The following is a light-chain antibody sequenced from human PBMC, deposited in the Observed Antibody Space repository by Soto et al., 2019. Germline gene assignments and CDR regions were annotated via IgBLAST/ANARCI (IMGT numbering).Light chain of an antibody. CDR1: QIVSSNY. CDR3: QQHGSSPLT. V-gene: IGKV3-20*01. Sequence: EIVLTQSPGTLSLSPGESATLSCRASQIVSSNYLAWYQQKPGRAPRLLIYFASNRATGIPDRFSGSGSGSDFTLTISRLEPEDFAVYYCQQHGSSPLTFGGGTKVDIK. CDR2: FAS. J-gene: IGKJ4*01.